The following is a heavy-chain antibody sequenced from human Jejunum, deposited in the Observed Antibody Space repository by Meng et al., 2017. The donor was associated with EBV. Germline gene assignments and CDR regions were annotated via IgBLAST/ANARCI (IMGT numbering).Heavy chain of an antibody. D-gene: IGHD2/OR15-2a*01. J-gene: IGHJ4*02. CDR3: ATGDDYGNSNFDY. Sequence: VQVVQSGAEVKKPGASVKVSCKASGYTFISYARHWVRQAPGQRLEWMGWINIGNGNTKYSQKFHGRLTISRDTSANTAYLELSSLTSEDTAIYYCATGDDYGNSNFDYWGQGTLVTVSS. CDR1: GYTFISYA. CDR2: INIGNGNT. V-gene: IGHV1-3*04.